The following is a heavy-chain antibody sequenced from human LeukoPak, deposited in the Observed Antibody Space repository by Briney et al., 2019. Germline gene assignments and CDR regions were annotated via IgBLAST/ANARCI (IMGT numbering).Heavy chain of an antibody. CDR2: IYPGDSDI. D-gene: IGHD5-12*01. V-gene: IGHV5-51*01. Sequence: GESLEISCKASGYTLTKYWIAWVRPLPGKGLEWMGIIYPGDSDIKYSPSFRGHITISADNSITTAYLQWSSLKASDTAMYYCARHFGYRGYDGDYWGQGTLVTVSS. CDR3: ARHFGYRGYDGDY. J-gene: IGHJ4*02. CDR1: GYTLTKYW.